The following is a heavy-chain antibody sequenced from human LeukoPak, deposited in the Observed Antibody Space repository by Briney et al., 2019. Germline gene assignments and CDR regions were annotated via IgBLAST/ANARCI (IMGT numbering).Heavy chain of an antibody. CDR1: GGSFSGYY. V-gene: IGHV4-34*01. Sequence: PSETLSLTCAVYGGSFSGYYWSWIRQPPGKGLEWIGEINHSGSTNYNPSLKSRVTISVDTSKNQFSLKLSSVTAAGTAVYYCARAYYYDSRGGFDYWGQGTLVTVSS. CDR2: INHSGST. CDR3: ARAYYYDSRGGFDY. D-gene: IGHD3-22*01. J-gene: IGHJ4*02.